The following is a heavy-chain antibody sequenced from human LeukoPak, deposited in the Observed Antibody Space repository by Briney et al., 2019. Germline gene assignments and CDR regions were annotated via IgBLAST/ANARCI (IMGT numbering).Heavy chain of an antibody. D-gene: IGHD3-3*01. CDR3: ARDGVYDFWSGYFPPFFDY. V-gene: IGHV3-23*01. Sequence: PGGSLRLSCAASGFTFSSYAMSWVRQAPGKGLEWVSAISGSGGSTYYADSVKGRFTISRDNAKNSLYLQMNSLRDEDTAVYYCARDGVYDFWSGYFPPFFDYWGQGTLVTVSS. CDR2: ISGSGGST. J-gene: IGHJ4*02. CDR1: GFTFSSYA.